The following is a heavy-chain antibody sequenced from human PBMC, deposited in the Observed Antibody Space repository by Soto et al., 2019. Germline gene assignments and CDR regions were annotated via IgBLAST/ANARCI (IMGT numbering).Heavy chain of an antibody. J-gene: IGHJ4*02. CDR3: ANSGYGGPDY. V-gene: IGHV3-30*18. D-gene: IGHD5-18*01. CDR2: ISYDGSNK. Sequence: VGSLRLSCAASGFTFSSYGMHWVRQAPGKGLEWVAVISYDGSNKYYADSVKGRFTISRDNSKNTLYLQMNSLRAEDTAVYYCANSGYGGPDYWGQGTLVTVSS. CDR1: GFTFSSYG.